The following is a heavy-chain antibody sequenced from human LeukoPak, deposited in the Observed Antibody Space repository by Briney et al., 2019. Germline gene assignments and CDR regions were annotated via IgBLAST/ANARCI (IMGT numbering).Heavy chain of an antibody. CDR1: GGSFSGYY. V-gene: IGHV4-34*01. J-gene: IGHJ5*02. CDR2: INHSGST. Sequence: PSETLSLTCGVYGGSFSGYYWSWIRQPPGKGLEWIGEINHSGSTNYNPSLKSRVTISVDTSKNQFSLKLSSVTAADTAVYYCARGFSYSSSWYKRGWWFDPWGQGTLVTVSS. D-gene: IGHD6-13*01. CDR3: ARGFSYSSSWYKRGWWFDP.